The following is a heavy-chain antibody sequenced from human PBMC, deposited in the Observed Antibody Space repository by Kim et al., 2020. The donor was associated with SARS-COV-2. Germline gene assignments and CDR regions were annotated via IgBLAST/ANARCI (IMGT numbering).Heavy chain of an antibody. CDR1: GYTFTGYY. J-gene: IGHJ3*02. V-gene: IGHV1-2*02. Sequence: ASVKVSCKASGYTFTGYYMHWVRQAPGQGLEWMGWSNPNSGGTNHAQKFQGRVTMTRDTSISTAYMELSRLRSDDTAVYYCASQLRITMIVVVHYAFDIRGQGTMVTVSS. D-gene: IGHD3-22*01. CDR2: SNPNSGGT. CDR3: ASQLRITMIVVVHYAFDI.